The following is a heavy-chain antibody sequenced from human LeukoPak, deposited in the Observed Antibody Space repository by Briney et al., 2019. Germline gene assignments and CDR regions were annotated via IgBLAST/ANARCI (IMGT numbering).Heavy chain of an antibody. CDR2: IKQDGSEK. J-gene: IGHJ6*02. CDR1: GFTFSSYW. Sequence: GGSLRLSCAASGFTFSSYWMSWVRQAPGKGLEWVANIKQDGSEKYYVDSVKGRFTISRDNSKNSLYLQMNSLRTEDTALYYCAKDSDCYYYGMDVWGQGTTVTVSS. D-gene: IGHD3-10*01. V-gene: IGHV3-7*03. CDR3: AKDSDCYYYGMDV.